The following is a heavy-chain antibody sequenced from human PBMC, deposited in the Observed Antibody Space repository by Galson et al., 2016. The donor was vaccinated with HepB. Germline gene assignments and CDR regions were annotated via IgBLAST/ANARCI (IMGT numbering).Heavy chain of an antibody. V-gene: IGHV3-73*01. D-gene: IGHD1-26*01. Sequence: SLRLSCAASGLPFSATGFHWVRQAPGKGLEWVGRIRSKPNHYATIYAESVKGRFSISRDDSKNTTYLQMSNLETEDTDVYYCTKHTRGWFDPWGQGTLVTVSS. CDR1: GLPFSATG. CDR2: IRSKPNHYAT. J-gene: IGHJ5*02. CDR3: TKHTRGWFDP.